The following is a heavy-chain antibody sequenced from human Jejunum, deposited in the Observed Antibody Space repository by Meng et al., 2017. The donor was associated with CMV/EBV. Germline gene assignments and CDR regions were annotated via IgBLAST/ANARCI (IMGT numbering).Heavy chain of an antibody. CDR1: GYPFTRYA. D-gene: IGHD3-10*01. V-gene: IGHV1-18*01. Sequence: QVQLVQSGAEVKKPGASVKVSCKTSGYPFTRYAITWVRQAPGQGLEWMGWINAYNGNTNYAQNLQGRVTMTTDTSTSTAYMELRSLRSDDTAVYYCARGRVTYSSASSVGYWGQGTLVTVSS. CDR2: INAYNGNT. CDR3: ARGRVTYSSASSVGY. J-gene: IGHJ4*02.